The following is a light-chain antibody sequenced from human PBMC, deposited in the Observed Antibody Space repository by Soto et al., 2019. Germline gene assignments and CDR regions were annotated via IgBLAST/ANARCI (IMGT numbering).Light chain of an antibody. CDR3: QQLNSYPLT. J-gene: IGKJ4*01. Sequence: DIQLTQSPSFLSASVVARVTITCRASQGISSYLAWYQQKPGQAPKLLIYSASTLPSGVPSRFSGSGSGTEFTPTINCLPPEDFATYFFQQLNSYPLTFGGGTKVDIK. V-gene: IGKV1-9*01. CDR1: QGISSY. CDR2: SAS.